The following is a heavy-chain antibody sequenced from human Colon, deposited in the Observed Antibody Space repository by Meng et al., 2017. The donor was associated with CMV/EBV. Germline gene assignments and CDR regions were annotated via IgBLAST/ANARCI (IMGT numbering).Heavy chain of an antibody. V-gene: IGHV4-59*01. CDR2: VSYSGST. D-gene: IGHD3-16*01. Sequence: SETLSLTCTVSGGSISNNYWSWLRQPPGKGLEWIGYVSYSGSTNYNSSLKSRVTISLDTSKNQFSLKLSSVTAADTAMYYCARSGGVSPRRTYFDYWGQGTLVTVSS. CDR3: ARSGGVSPRRTYFDY. CDR1: GGSISNNY. J-gene: IGHJ4*02.